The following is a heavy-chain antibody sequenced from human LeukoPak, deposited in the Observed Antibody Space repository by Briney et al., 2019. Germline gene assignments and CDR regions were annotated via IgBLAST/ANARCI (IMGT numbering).Heavy chain of an antibody. CDR3: AKRVNGAFDV. J-gene: IGHJ3*01. V-gene: IGHV3-23*01. CDR1: GFNFGSYD. Sequence: GGSLRLSCAASGFNFGSYDMNWVRQAPGKGLEYVSTINTDGSNTWYADSVKGRFTISRDNSKSTVFLQMNNLRHGDTATYYCAKRVNGAFDVWGQGTMVTVSS. CDR2: INTDGSNT.